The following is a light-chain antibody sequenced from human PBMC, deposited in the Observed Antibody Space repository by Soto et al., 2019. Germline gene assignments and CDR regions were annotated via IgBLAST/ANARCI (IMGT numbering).Light chain of an antibody. V-gene: IGLV4-69*01. CDR2: VNSDGSH. J-gene: IGLJ3*02. Sequence: QLVLTQSPSASASLGASVKLSCTLSSGHGFFAIAWHQQQPEKGPRYLMKVNSDGSHNKGDGIPDRFSGSSSGAERYLTSSSLQSEDEADYYCQTWGTGFRVFGGGTKLTVL. CDR1: SGHGFFA. CDR3: QTWGTGFRV.